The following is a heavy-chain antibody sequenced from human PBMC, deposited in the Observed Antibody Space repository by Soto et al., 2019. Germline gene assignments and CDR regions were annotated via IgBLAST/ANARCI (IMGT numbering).Heavy chain of an antibody. Sequence: EVRLLEAGGGLKQPGGSLRLSCAASGFTFKESAMNWVRQAPGKGLEWVASISDTGASTWYAESVRGRLSISRDNSKNTLYLQMNRLRGEDTAGYYCAKGRGSGWAWYFDNWGQGTLVTVSS. CDR3: AKGRGSGWAWYFDN. D-gene: IGHD6-19*01. CDR2: ISDTGAST. V-gene: IGHV3-23*01. CDR1: GFTFKESA. J-gene: IGHJ4*02.